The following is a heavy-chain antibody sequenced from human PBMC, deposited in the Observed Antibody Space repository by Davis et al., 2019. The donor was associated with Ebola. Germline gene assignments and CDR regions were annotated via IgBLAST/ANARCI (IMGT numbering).Heavy chain of an antibody. D-gene: IGHD2-21*01. CDR1: GGSISSYY. Sequence: SETLSLTCTVSGGSISSYYWSWIRQPPGKGLEWIGYIYYSGSTNYNPSLKSRVTISVDTSKNQFSLKLSSVTAADTAVYYCARGPSIRGMDFWGQGTTVTVSS. J-gene: IGHJ6*02. V-gene: IGHV4-59*08. CDR2: IYYSGST. CDR3: ARGPSIRGMDF.